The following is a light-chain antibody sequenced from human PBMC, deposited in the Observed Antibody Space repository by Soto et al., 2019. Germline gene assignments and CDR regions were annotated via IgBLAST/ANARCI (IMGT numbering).Light chain of an antibody. CDR3: LLYSGDSDSQLL. Sequence: QTVVTQEPSLTVSPGGTVTLTCASSTGAVSSGFYPSWFQQKPGQPPRTLIYSTSNKYSWTPARFSGSLLGGKAALTLSGVQPEDEAEYYCLLYSGDSDSQLLFGGGTKLTVL. J-gene: IGLJ2*01. CDR2: STS. V-gene: IGLV7-43*01. CDR1: TGAVSSGFY.